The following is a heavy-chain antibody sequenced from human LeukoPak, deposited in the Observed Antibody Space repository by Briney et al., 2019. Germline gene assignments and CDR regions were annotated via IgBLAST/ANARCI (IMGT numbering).Heavy chain of an antibody. V-gene: IGHV3-30*02. J-gene: IGHJ6*03. D-gene: IGHD1-26*01. CDR1: GLSFSNYG. CDR3: AASGSYLDYYYYMDV. CDR2: IRHDGGNA. Sequence: PGGSLRLSCAASGLSFSNYGMHWVRQAPGKGLEWVTFIRHDGGNAYYADSVKGRFTISRDNSENTLYLQMNGLRAEDTAVYYCAASGSYLDYYYYMDVWGKGTTVTVSS.